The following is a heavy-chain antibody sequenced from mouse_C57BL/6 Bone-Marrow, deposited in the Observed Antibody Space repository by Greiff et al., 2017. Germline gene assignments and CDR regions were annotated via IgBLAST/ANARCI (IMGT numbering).Heavy chain of an antibody. Sequence: EVQLQQSGPELVKPGASVKISCKASGYSFTGYYMNWVKQSPEKSLEWIGEINPSTGGTTYNQKFKAKATLTVDKSSSTAYMQLKSLTSEDSAVYYCARWGLLWPGDYWCQGTTLTVSS. CDR3: ARWGLLWPGDY. J-gene: IGHJ2*01. CDR2: INPSTGGT. V-gene: IGHV1-42*01. CDR1: GYSFTGYY. D-gene: IGHD2-1*01.